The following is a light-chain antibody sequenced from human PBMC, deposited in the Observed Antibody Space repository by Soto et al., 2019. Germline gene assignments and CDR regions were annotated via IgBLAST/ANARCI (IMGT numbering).Light chain of an antibody. V-gene: IGLV3-21*04. CDR2: YDS. Sequence: SYELTQTPSVSVAPGKTARIPCGGNNIGRKSVHWFQQRPGQAPVLVIYYDSDRPSGIPERFSGSNSGNTATLTISRVEAGDEADYYCQVWDSGSDHRVFGGGTKLPVL. CDR3: QVWDSGSDHRV. J-gene: IGLJ3*02. CDR1: NIGRKS.